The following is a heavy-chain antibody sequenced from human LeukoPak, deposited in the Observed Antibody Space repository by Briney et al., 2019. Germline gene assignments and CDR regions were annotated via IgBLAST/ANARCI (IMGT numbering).Heavy chain of an antibody. CDR2: IYHSGRT. CDR3: ARHGPSKELPYNWFDP. D-gene: IGHD1-7*01. CDR1: GYSISSGHY. V-gene: IGHV4-38-2*01. Sequence: SETLSLTCAVSGYSISSGHYWGWIRQSPGKGLEWIGSIYHSGRTHYNPPLKSRVTISPDTSKNQFSLKLTSVTTTDTAVYYCARHGPSKELPYNWFDPWGQGTLVTVSS. J-gene: IGHJ5*02.